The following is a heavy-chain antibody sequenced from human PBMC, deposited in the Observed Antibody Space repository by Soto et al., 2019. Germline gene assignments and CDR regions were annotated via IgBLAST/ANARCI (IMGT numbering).Heavy chain of an antibody. Sequence: PGGSLRLSCAASGFSFSDYTMNWVRQAPGKGLEWVSSISKGSDYIFYADKVKGRSTISRDNARNSLHLQMTSLRVEDTAVYYCAKDSGCVNNACAYDPWGQGTLVTVSS. J-gene: IGHJ5*02. CDR2: ISKGSDYI. CDR3: AKDSGCVNNACAYDP. V-gene: IGHV3-21*01. D-gene: IGHD1-20*01. CDR1: GFSFSDYT.